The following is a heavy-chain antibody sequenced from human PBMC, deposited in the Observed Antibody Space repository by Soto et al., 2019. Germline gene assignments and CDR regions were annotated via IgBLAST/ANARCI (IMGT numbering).Heavy chain of an antibody. Sequence: QVQLVESGGGVVQPGRSLRLSCAASGFTFSSYGMHWVRQAPSKGLEWVAVISYDGSNKYYADSVKGRFTISRDNSKNTLYLQMNSLRAEDTAVYYCAKNGGYYYDSSGYYGYWGQGTLVTVSS. D-gene: IGHD3-22*01. CDR3: AKNGGYYYDSSGYYGY. J-gene: IGHJ4*02. CDR1: GFTFSSYG. CDR2: ISYDGSNK. V-gene: IGHV3-30*18.